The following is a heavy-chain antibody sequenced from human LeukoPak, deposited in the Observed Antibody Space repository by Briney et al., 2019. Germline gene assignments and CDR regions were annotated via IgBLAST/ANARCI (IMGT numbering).Heavy chain of an antibody. CDR3: AKDRDIILTGHGMDV. V-gene: IGHV3-23*01. J-gene: IGHJ6*02. CDR1: GFTFSRYA. D-gene: IGHD3-9*01. CDR2: IGGLGEST. Sequence: GGSLRLSCETSGFTFSRYAMTWVRQAPGKGLEWVSTIGGLGESTNYGDSVKGRFTISRDSSKNTLYLQMNNLRAEDTAVYYCAKDRDIILTGHGMDVWGQGTTVTVSS.